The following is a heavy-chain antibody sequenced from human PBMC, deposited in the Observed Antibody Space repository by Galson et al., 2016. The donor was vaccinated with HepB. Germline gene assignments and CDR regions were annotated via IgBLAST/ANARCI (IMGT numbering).Heavy chain of an antibody. J-gene: IGHJ6*02. CDR3: AKDAGYDFWTGYYGMDV. D-gene: IGHD3/OR15-3a*01. CDR2: VSSGDTPQ. CDR1: GFTFSDYF. Sequence: SLRLSCAASGFTFSDYFMSWVRQAPGKGLEWLAYVSSGDTPQFYADSVKGRFTISRANANKTLYLQMDSLRDEDTAVYYCAKDAGYDFWTGYYGMDVWGQGTTVTVSS. V-gene: IGHV3-11*01.